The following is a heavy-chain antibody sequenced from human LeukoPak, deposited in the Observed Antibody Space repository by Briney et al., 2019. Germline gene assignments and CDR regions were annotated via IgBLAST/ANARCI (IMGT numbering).Heavy chain of an antibody. CDR2: IYPGDSDT. D-gene: IGHD3-22*01. CDR3: ARQDSGGYFYFDN. CDR1: GYSFSANW. J-gene: IGHJ4*02. V-gene: IGHV5-51*01. Sequence: GESLKISCKGSGYSFSANWIAWVRQMPGRGPEWMGIIYPGDSDTKYSPSFQGQVTISADKSISTAYLQWRSLKPSDSAMYYCARQDSGGYFYFDNWGQGTLVTVSS.